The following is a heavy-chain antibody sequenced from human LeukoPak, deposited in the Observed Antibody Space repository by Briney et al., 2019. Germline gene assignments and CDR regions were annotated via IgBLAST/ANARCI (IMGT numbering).Heavy chain of an antibody. CDR1: ARSIRSY. CDR3: ARDQGSAEKRGADAFDI. J-gene: IGHJ3*02. Sequence: SETLSLTCTVSARSIRSYWSWIRQPPGKGLEWIGDFYYSGSTNYNPSLKSRVTISVDTSKNQFSLKLSSVTAADTAVYYCARDQGSAEKRGADAFDIWGQETMVTVSS. V-gene: IGHV4-59*01. CDR2: FYYSGST. D-gene: IGHD2-15*01.